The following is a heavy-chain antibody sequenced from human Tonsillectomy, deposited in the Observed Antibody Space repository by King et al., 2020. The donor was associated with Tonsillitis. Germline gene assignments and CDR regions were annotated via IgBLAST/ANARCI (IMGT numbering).Heavy chain of an antibody. CDR1: GYSFTSYW. CDR2: IYPGDSDT. V-gene: IGHV5-51*01. CDR3: ARLPASYSVGWYGLERTNWFDP. D-gene: IGHD6-19*01. J-gene: IGHJ5*02. Sequence: VQLVESGAEVKKPGESLKISCKGSGYSFTSYWIGWVRQMPGKGLEWMGIIYPGDSDTRYSPSFQGQVTISADKSISTAYLQWSSLKAADTAMYYCARLPASYSVGWYGLERTNWFDPWGQGTLVTVSS.